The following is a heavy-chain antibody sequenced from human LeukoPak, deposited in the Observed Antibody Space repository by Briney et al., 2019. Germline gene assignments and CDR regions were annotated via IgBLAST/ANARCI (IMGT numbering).Heavy chain of an antibody. CDR1: GFTFSSYT. CDR3: VEHLRGDPSDN. Sequence: GGSLRLSCSASGFTFSSYTMHWVRQAPGKGLEYVAGIATNGGSTFYADSVKDRFTISRDNSKSTMDLQMSSLRDEDTAVYYCVEHLRGDPSDNWGQGTLVTVSS. CDR2: IATNGGST. D-gene: IGHD3-10*01. J-gene: IGHJ4*02. V-gene: IGHV3-64D*06.